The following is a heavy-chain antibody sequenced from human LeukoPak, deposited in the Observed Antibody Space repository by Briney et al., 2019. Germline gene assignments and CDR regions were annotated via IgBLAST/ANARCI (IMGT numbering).Heavy chain of an antibody. CDR3: APRRVAADKGFDY. CDR1: GYTFTNYY. D-gene: IGHD6-19*01. J-gene: IGHJ4*02. V-gene: IGHV1-2*02. Sequence: ASVTVSCKASGYTFTNYYMHWMRQPPGQGPEWMGWMNPNSGGTNYAQRFQGRVTMTRDTSITTAYMELSSLRSDDTAVYYCAPRRVAADKGFDYWGQRALGSVSS. CDR2: MNPNSGGT.